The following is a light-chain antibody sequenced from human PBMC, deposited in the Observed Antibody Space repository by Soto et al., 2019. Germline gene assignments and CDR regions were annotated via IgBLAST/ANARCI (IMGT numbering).Light chain of an antibody. Sequence: PGERATLSCRASQSIGTYLAWYQQKPGQAPRLLXYDASNRAAAVPARFSGSGSGTDFTLTISSVEPDDFAVYYCQQRSNWPPITFGQGTRLEIK. CDR1: QSIGTY. CDR3: QQRSNWPPIT. V-gene: IGKV3-11*01. CDR2: DAS. J-gene: IGKJ5*01.